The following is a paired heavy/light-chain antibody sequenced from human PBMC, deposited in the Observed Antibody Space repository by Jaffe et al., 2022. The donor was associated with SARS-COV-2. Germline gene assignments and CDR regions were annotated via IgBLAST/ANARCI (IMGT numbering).Light chain of an antibody. Sequence: QSVLTQPPSVSAAPGQKVTISCSGSSSNIGNNYVSWYQQLPGTAPKLLIYENNKRPSGIPDRFSGSKSGTSATLGITGLQTGDEADYYCGTWDSSLSAHVVFGGGTKLTVL. CDR2: ENN. J-gene: IGLJ2*01. CDR3: GTWDSSLSAHVV. V-gene: IGLV1-51*02. CDR1: SSNIGNNY.
Heavy chain of an antibody. CDR2: INAGNGNT. J-gene: IGHJ5*02. Sequence: QVQLVQSGAEVKKPGASVKVSCKASGYTFTSYAMHWVRQAPGQRLEWMGWINAGNGNTKYSQKFQGRVTITRDTSASTAYMELSSLRSEDTAVYYCARGDLAYDILTGYYFRPCFDPWGQGTLVTVSS. CDR1: GYTFTSYA. D-gene: IGHD3-9*01. V-gene: IGHV1-3*01. CDR3: ARGDLAYDILTGYYFRPCFDP.